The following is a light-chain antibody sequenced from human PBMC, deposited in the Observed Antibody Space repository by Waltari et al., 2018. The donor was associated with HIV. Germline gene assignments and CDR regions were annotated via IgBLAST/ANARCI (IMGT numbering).Light chain of an antibody. Sequence: EIVMTQSPLSLPVTPGEPASISCRSSQSLLDSSGYNYLDWYGQRPGQSPQLLIYLGSDRASGVPDRFSGSGSGTDFTLKISGVEAEDAGVYYCMQALQTPLTFGGGTKVEIK. J-gene: IGKJ4*01. CDR2: LGS. CDR1: QSLLDSSGYNY. CDR3: MQALQTPLT. V-gene: IGKV2-28*01.